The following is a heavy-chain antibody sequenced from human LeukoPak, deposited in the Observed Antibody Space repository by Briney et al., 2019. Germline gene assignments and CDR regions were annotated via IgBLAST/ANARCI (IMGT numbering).Heavy chain of an antibody. V-gene: IGHV1-69*04. J-gene: IGHJ6*02. D-gene: IGHD3-9*01. Sequence: SVKVSCKASGGTFSTYAISWVRQAPGQGLEWMGTIVPILAIANYAQQFQGRVTITADTSTGTAFMEVSSLRSEDTAVYFCARAPELTDILTGYLTPDYYNFAADVWGQGTTVTVSS. CDR1: GGTFSTYA. CDR3: ARAPELTDILTGYLTPDYYNFAADV. CDR2: IVPILAIA.